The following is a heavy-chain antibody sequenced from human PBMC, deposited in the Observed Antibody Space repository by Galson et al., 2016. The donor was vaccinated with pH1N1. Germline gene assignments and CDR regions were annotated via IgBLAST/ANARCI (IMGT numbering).Heavy chain of an antibody. Sequence: PALVKPTQTLTLTCTFSGFSLTTTGVGVGWIRQPPGEALEWLALIYWDDDKRYRQSLKNRLTLTNDNSRNEVVLTMTDMDPVGTATYYCVRTIHRLGYGPDYWGQGILVTVSS. CDR3: VRTIHRLGYGPDY. J-gene: IGHJ4*02. D-gene: IGHD3-22*01. CDR1: GFSLTTTGVG. CDR2: IYWDDDK. V-gene: IGHV2-5*02.